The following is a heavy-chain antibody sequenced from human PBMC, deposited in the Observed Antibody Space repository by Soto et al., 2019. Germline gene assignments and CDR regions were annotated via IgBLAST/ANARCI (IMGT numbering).Heavy chain of an antibody. CDR3: ARARYCSSTSCYYYYYYGMDV. CDR1: GYTFTSYD. Sequence: QVQLVQSGAEVKKPGASVKVSCKASGYTFTSYDISWVRQAPGQGLEWMGGIIPIFGTANYAQKFQGRVTITADESTSTAYMELSSLRSEDTAVYYCARARYCSSTSCYYYYYYGMDVWGQGTTVTVSS. V-gene: IGHV1-69*01. J-gene: IGHJ6*02. CDR2: IIPIFGTA. D-gene: IGHD2-2*01.